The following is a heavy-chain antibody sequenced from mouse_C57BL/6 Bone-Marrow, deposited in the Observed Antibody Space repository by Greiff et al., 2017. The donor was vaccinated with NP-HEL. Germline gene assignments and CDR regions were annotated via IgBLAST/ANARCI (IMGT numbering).Heavy chain of an antibody. CDR2: IYPGDGDT. CDR1: GYAFSSYW. V-gene: IGHV1-80*01. CDR3: ARHEYSRRYYYGSRRDYFDY. J-gene: IGHJ2*01. D-gene: IGHD1-1*01. Sequence: VQVVESGAELVKPGASVKISCKASGYAFSSYWMNWVKQRPGKGLEWIGQIYPGDGDTNYNGKFKGKATLTADKSSSTAYMQLSSLTSEDSAVYFCARHEYSRRYYYGSRRDYFDYWGQGTTLTVSS.